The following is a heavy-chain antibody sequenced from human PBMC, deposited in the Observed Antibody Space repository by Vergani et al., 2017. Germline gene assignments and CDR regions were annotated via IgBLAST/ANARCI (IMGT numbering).Heavy chain of an antibody. CDR3: ARLWVGATHYYGMDV. CDR2: IDPSDSYT. V-gene: IGHV5-10-1*01. D-gene: IGHD1-26*01. J-gene: IGHJ6*02. CDR1: GYSFTSYW. Sequence: EVQLVPSGAEVKQPGASLRISCKGSGYSFTSYWISWVRQLPGKGLEWMGRIDPSDSYTNYSPSFQGHVTISADKSISTAYLQWSSLKASDTAMYYCARLWVGATHYYGMDVWGQGTTVTVSS.